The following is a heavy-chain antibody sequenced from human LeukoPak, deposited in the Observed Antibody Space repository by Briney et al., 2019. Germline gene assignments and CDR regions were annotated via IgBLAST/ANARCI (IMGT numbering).Heavy chain of an antibody. CDR1: GFTFSSYA. CDR2: ISSSSSYI. V-gene: IGHV3-21*01. J-gene: IGHJ5*02. CDR3: ARLQDYDFWSGYYRKYNWFDP. Sequence: GGSLRLSCAASGFTFSSYAMSWVRQAPGKGLEWVSSISSSSSYIYYADSVKGRFTISRDNAKNSLYLQMNSLRAEDTAVYYCARLQDYDFWSGYYRKYNWFDPWGQGTLVTVSP. D-gene: IGHD3-3*01.